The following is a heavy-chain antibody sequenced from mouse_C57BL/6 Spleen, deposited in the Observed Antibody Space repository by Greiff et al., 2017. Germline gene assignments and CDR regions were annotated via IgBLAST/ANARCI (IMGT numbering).Heavy chain of an antibody. J-gene: IGHJ4*01. D-gene: IGHD3-3*01. Sequence: QVQLQQPGAELVKPGASVQLSCKASGYTFTSYWMHWVKQRPGQGLAWIGMIHPNSGSTNYNEKFKSKATLTVDKSSSTAYMQLSSLTSEDSAVYYCARSGTDYAMDYWGQGTSVTVSS. CDR2: IHPNSGST. CDR3: ARSGTDYAMDY. CDR1: GYTFTSYW. V-gene: IGHV1-64*01.